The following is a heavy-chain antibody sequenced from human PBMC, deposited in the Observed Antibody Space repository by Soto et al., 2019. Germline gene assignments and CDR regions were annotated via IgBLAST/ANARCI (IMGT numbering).Heavy chain of an antibody. CDR2: SRDKINKYST. CDR3: AGDLAIYGDYEH. CDR1: GFIFSDHF. Sequence: EVQLVESGGGLVQPGGSLRLSCTASGFIFSDHFIEWVRQVPGKGLEWVARSRDKINKYSTEYGASVKGRFTISRDDSKNSVHLQMNSLRTEYTAVYYCAGDLAIYGDYEHWGQGTLVTVAS. J-gene: IGHJ1*01. V-gene: IGHV3-72*01. D-gene: IGHD4-17*01.